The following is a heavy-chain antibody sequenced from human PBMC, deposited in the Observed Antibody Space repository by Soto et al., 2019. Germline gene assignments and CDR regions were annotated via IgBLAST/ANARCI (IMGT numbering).Heavy chain of an antibody. J-gene: IGHJ2*01. Sequence: EVQLLESGGGLVQPGGSLRLSCVGSGFTFINYAMNWVRQTPGKGLEWVSGISGGGDRTFDADSVKGRFTISRDNSKNTVNLQMNSLRADDTAVYYCARKVLGSTSRPDWWYFDLWGRGTLVTLSS. D-gene: IGHD2-2*01. CDR2: ISGGGDRT. CDR3: ARKVLGSTSRPDWWYFDL. CDR1: GFTFINYA. V-gene: IGHV3-23*01.